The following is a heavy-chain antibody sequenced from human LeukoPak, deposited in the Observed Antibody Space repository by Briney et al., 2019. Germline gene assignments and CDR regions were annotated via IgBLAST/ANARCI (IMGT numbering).Heavy chain of an antibody. J-gene: IGHJ6*02. Sequence: GGSPRLSCAVSGFTFSDYWMHWVRQAPGKGLVWVSRIISDGSSTSYADSVKGRFTMSRDNAKNTLYLQMNSLRAEDTAVYYCARDSRYNIEVWGQGTTVTVSS. CDR1: GFTFSDYW. V-gene: IGHV3-74*01. CDR2: IISDGSST. D-gene: IGHD5-24*01. CDR3: ARDSRYNIEV.